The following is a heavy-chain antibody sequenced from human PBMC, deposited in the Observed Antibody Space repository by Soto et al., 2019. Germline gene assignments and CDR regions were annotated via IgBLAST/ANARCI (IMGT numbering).Heavy chain of an antibody. J-gene: IGHJ4*02. Sequence: PGGSLRLSCTTSGFSFASFSMPWGRQAQGKGLEWVATISGSEGKTYYADSVKGRFSISRDTSRNTLYLQMNSLRAGDTAIYYCAKWSYLDYWGQGTRVTVSS. V-gene: IGHV3-23*01. CDR1: GFSFASFS. CDR2: ISGSEGKT. D-gene: IGHD3-3*01. CDR3: AKWSYLDY.